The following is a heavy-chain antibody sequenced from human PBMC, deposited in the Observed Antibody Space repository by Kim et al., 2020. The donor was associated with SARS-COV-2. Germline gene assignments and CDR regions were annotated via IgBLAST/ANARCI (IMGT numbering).Heavy chain of an antibody. Sequence: GGSLRLSCAASGGTFSSSAMSWVRQAPGKGLEWVSSSSNSGANTEYADSVKGRFTISRDNSKNTMYLQMNSLRVEDTAVYYYAKNQWELYNWGQGTLVTVFS. D-gene: IGHD1-26*01. V-gene: IGHV3-23*01. CDR2: SSNSGANT. J-gene: IGHJ4*02. CDR1: GGTFSSSA. CDR3: AKNQWELYN.